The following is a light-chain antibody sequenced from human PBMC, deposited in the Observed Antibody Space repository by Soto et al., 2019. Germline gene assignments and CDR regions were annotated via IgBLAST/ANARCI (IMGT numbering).Light chain of an antibody. Sequence: IQMTHSPSPLSASVGDRVTITCGASQSISSWLAWYQQKPGKAPKLLIFDASSLESGVPSRFSGSGSGTEFTLTISSLQPDDFATYYCQQYNSYWGTFGQGTKVAI. CDR2: DAS. J-gene: IGKJ1*01. CDR3: QQYNSYWGT. V-gene: IGKV1-5*01. CDR1: QSISSW.